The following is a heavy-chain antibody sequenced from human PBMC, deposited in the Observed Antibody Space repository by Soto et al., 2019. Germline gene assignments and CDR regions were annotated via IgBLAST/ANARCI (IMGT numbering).Heavy chain of an antibody. J-gene: IGHJ4*02. CDR1: GGSFSGYY. CDR2: INHSGST. V-gene: IGHV4-34*01. D-gene: IGHD5-18*01. CDR3: ARVGIQLWTHFDY. Sequence: LSLTCAVYGGSFSGYYWSWIRQPPGKGLEWIGEINHSGSTNYNPSLKSRVTISVDTSKNQFSLKLSSVTAADTAVYYCARVGIQLWTHFDYWGQGTLVTVSS.